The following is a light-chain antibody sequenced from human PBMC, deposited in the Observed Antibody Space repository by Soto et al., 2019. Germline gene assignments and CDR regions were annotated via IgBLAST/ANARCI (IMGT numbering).Light chain of an antibody. V-gene: IGLV2-8*01. CDR3: STYGGSDNYI. CDR2: EVS. J-gene: IGLJ1*01. Sequence: QSALTQPPSASGSPGQSVTISCTGTSSDVGGYNFVSWYQHHPGKAPKLMIYEVSKRPSGVPDRFSGSKSGNTASLTVSGLQAEDGADYFCSTYGGSDNYIFGTGTKLTVL. CDR1: SSDVGGYNF.